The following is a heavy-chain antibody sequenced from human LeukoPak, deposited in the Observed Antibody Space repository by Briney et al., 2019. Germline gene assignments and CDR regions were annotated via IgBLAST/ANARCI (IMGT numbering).Heavy chain of an antibody. CDR3: ASRRYSSGTYYPDY. J-gene: IGHJ4*02. CDR1: GLSFNNYA. V-gene: IGHV3-30-3*01. Sequence: PGGSLRLSCAASGLSFNNYAFHWVRQAPGKGLEWVAVISSDGSNKHYADSVKGRFTISRDNSKNTLYLEMISLRPEDTAVYYCASRRYSSGTYYPDYWGQGTQVTVSS. D-gene: IGHD3-10*01. CDR2: ISSDGSNK.